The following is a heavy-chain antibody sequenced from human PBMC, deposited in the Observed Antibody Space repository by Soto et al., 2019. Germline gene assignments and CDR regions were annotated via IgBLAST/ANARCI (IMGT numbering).Heavy chain of an antibody. D-gene: IGHD4-17*01. V-gene: IGHV1-3*01. CDR2: INAGNGNT. CDR1: GYTFTSYA. Sequence: ASVKVSCKASGYTFTSYAMHWVRQAPGQRLEWMGWINAGNGNTKYSQKFQGRVTITRDTSASTAYMVLSSLRSEDTAVYYCARDRTGTVTTFDYWGQGTLVTVSS. J-gene: IGHJ4*02. CDR3: ARDRTGTVTTFDY.